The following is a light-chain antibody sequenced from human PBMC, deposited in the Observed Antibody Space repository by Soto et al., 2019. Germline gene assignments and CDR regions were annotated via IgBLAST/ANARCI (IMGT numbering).Light chain of an antibody. Sequence: EFVMTQSPSTLSVSPGERATLSCRASQSVGSLVAWYQQKPGQAPRLLIYGTSTRATGIPARFSGSGSGTEFTLTISSLQSEDFAVYYCQQYNNGPPITFGQGTRLEI. J-gene: IGKJ5*01. CDR2: GTS. V-gene: IGKV3-15*01. CDR3: QQYNNGPPIT. CDR1: QSVGSL.